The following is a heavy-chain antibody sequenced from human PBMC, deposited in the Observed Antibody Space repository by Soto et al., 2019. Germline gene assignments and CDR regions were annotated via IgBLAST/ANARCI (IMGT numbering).Heavy chain of an antibody. J-gene: IGHJ3*02. D-gene: IGHD2-15*01. Sequence: GASVKVSCKASGYTFTSYYMHWVRQAPGQGLEWMGIINPSGGSTSYAQKFQGRVTMTRDTSTSTVYMELSSPRSEDTAVYYCARASRPDIVVVVAATSWAFDIWGQGTMVTVSS. V-gene: IGHV1-46*03. CDR2: INPSGGST. CDR3: ARASRPDIVVVVAATSWAFDI. CDR1: GYTFTSYY.